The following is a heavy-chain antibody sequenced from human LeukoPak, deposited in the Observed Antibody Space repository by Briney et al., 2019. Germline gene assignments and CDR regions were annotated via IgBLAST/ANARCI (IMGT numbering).Heavy chain of an antibody. Sequence: ASVKVSCKPSGYTFTAYYMHWVRQAPGQGLEWMGWINPNSGATKYTQNFQGRVTMTRDTSISTAYMELSRLKSDDTAVYYCARSYYYDSYFDYWGQGTLVTVSS. J-gene: IGHJ4*02. CDR1: GYTFTAYY. D-gene: IGHD3-22*01. V-gene: IGHV1-2*02. CDR3: ARSYYYDSYFDY. CDR2: INPNSGAT.